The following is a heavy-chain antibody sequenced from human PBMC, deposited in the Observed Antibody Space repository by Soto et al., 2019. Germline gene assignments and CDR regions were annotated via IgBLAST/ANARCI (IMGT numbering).Heavy chain of an antibody. CDR2: IYHTGNA. D-gene: IGHD3-22*01. J-gene: IGHJ5*02. CDR1: GGSISGYS. V-gene: IGHV4-59*05. CDR3: ARDFFDSSDYTTNWFDP. Sequence: PSETLSLTCTVSGGSISGYSWSWIRQPPGEGLEWIGSIYHTGNAYYNPSLKSRVTISVDTSKNQFSLKLTSVTAADAALYYCARDFFDSSDYTTNWFDPWGQGTLVTVSS.